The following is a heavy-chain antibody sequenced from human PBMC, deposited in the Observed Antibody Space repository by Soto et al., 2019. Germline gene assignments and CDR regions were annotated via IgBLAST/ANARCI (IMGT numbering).Heavy chain of an antibody. Sequence: PGGSLRLSCAASGFTCSSYDMSWVRQAPGKGLEWVSTILVGGSTHYPDSVKGRFTISRDNSKNTVFLQMNSLTAGDTAVYYCAKVTATGGGAFDICGQGTMVTVS. CDR2: ILVGGST. V-gene: IGHV3-23*01. J-gene: IGHJ3*02. CDR1: GFTCSSYD. CDR3: AKVTATGGGAFDI. D-gene: IGHD2-8*02.